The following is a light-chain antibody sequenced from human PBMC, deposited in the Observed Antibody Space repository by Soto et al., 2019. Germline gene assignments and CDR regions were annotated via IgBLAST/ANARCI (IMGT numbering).Light chain of an antibody. V-gene: IGKV2-28*01. CDR1: QSLLQSRGDHY. CDR3: LHALQPPPA. CDR2: LGS. Sequence: IVLTQSPLSLPVTPGEPASMSCRSSQSLLQSRGDHYLDWYLQKPGQSPQLLIYLGSNRASGVPDRFSGSGSGTDFTLKISRVEAEDVGVYYCLHALQPPPAFGQGTKVEIK. J-gene: IGKJ1*01.